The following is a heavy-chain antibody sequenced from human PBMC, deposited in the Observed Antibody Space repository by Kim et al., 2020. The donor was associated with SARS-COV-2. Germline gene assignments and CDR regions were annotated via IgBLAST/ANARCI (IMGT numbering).Heavy chain of an antibody. Sequence: ASVKVSCKASGYTFTSYYMHWVRQAPGQGLEWMGIINPSGGSTSYAQKFQGRVTMTRDTSTSTVYMELSSLRSEDTAVYYCARDRPPIYSSSWHGGRLNWFDPWGQGTLVTVSS. CDR3: ARDRPPIYSSSWHGGRLNWFDP. CDR1: GYTFTSYY. V-gene: IGHV1-46*01. CDR2: INPSGGST. D-gene: IGHD6-13*01. J-gene: IGHJ5*02.